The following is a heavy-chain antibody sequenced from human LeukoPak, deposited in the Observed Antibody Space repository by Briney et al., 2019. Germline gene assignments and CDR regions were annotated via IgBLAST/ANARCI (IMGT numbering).Heavy chain of an antibody. J-gene: IGHJ4*02. CDR3: AKQKGVSWYSEEDY. CDR1: GFTFSSYA. Sequence: GGSLRLSCAASGFTFSSYAISWVRQAPGKGPEWVSGISGSTGSTDYVDSVKGRFTISRDNSKNTLYLQMNSLRAEDTAVYYCAKQKGVSWYSEEDYWGQGTLVTVSS. V-gene: IGHV3-23*01. D-gene: IGHD2-15*01. CDR2: ISGSTGST.